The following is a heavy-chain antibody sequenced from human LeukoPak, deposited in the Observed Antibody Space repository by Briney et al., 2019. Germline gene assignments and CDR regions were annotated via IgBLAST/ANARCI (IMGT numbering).Heavy chain of an antibody. V-gene: IGHV1-2*02. Sequence: ASVKVSCKASGYTFTGYYMHWVRQAPGQGLEWMGWINPNSGGTNYAQKFQGRVTMTRDTSISTAYMELSSLRSEDTAVYYCARGLAHDCSSTSCYSGGDYWGQGTLVIVSS. CDR3: ARGLAHDCSSTSCYSGGDY. D-gene: IGHD2-2*02. CDR1: GYTFTGYY. J-gene: IGHJ4*02. CDR2: INPNSGGT.